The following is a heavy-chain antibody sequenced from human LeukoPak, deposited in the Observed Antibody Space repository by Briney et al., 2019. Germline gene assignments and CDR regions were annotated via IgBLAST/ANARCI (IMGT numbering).Heavy chain of an antibody. J-gene: IGHJ4*02. D-gene: IGHD3-10*01. CDR2: IRPYNGNT. CDR3: ARGGFGESAPYFGY. Sequence: ASVKVSCKASGYTFTNYGISWVRQAPGQGLEWMGWIRPYNGNTNYAQKLQGRVTMTTDTSTSTAYMELRSLRSDDTAVYYCARGGFGESAPYFGYWGQGTLVTVSS. V-gene: IGHV1-18*01. CDR1: GYTFTNYG.